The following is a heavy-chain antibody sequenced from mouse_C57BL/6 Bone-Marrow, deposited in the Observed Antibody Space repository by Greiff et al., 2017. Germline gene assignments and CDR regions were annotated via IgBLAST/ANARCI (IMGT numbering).Heavy chain of an antibody. CDR3: ARVDSSYDWFAY. Sequence: EVQVVESGGGLVQPGGSLKLSCAASGFTFSDYYMYWVRQTPEKRLEWVAYISNGGGGTHYPATVQGRFTISRDNAKNTLYLQMSRLKSEDTAMYYCARVDSSYDWFAYWGQGTLVTVSA. V-gene: IGHV5-12*01. J-gene: IGHJ3*01. D-gene: IGHD2-12*01. CDR1: GFTFSDYY. CDR2: ISNGGGGT.